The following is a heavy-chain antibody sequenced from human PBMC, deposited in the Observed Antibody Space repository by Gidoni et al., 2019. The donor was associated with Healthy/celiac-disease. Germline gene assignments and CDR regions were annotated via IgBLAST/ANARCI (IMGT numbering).Heavy chain of an antibody. Sequence: EVQLVEAGGGLIQPGVSLGLCCAAYGFTVSSTYMSWVRQAQWEGLEGAAFIYSGGSTYYADSVKGRFTISRDNSKNTLYLQMNSLRAEDTAVYYCARSLDDYGDYLNYWGQGTLVTVSS. CDR3: ARSLDDYGDYLNY. V-gene: IGHV3-53*01. CDR2: IYSGGST. D-gene: IGHD4-17*01. J-gene: IGHJ4*02. CDR1: GFTVSSTY.